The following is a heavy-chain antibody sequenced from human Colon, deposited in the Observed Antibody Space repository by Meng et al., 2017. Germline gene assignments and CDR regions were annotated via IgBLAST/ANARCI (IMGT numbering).Heavy chain of an antibody. CDR3: ARIDYGGNGIEKYFFDY. CDR1: GGSISSNYW. V-gene: IGHV4-4*02. CDR2: IHHGGTT. D-gene: IGHD4-23*01. J-gene: IGHJ4*02. Sequence: QGRRRESGPRLLKLSGTLSLTWAGSGGSISSNYWWSWVRQSPKKGLEWIGEIHHGGTTNYNPSLKSRVTISVDTSNNQFSLKLSSVTAADTAVYYCARIDYGGNGIEKYFFDYWGQGTLVTVSS.